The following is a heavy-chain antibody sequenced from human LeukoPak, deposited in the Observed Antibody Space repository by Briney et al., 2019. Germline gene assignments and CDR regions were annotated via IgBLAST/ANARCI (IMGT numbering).Heavy chain of an antibody. J-gene: IGHJ5*01. CDR3: AHRRGWVECFDS. D-gene: IGHD5-12*01. CDR2: IYLNANDK. Sequence: SGPALMKPTKTLTLPGTLSGSNGVGVGWIRQPPGKALEWPAVIYLNANDKRYSPSLRNRLTITKDTSTNQVVLTLTNVDPMDTATYSCAHRRGWVECFDSSGPGTRVTVSS. V-gene: IGHV2-5*01. CDR1: GSNGVG.